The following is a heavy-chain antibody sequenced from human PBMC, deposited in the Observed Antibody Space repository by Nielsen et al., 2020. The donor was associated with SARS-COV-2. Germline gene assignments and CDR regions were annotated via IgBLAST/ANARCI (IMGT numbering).Heavy chain of an antibody. J-gene: IGHJ6*03. CDR2: ISSSSSYI. Sequence: GASLKISCAASGFTFSSYSMNWVRQAPGKGLEWVSSISSSSSYIYYADSVKGRFTISRDNAKNSLYLQMNSLRAEDTAVYYCAREGAHVLRYFDWLLPPEDYYYMDVWGKGTTVTVSS. V-gene: IGHV3-21*01. CDR1: GFTFSSYS. D-gene: IGHD3-9*01. CDR3: AREGAHVLRYFDWLLPPEDYYYMDV.